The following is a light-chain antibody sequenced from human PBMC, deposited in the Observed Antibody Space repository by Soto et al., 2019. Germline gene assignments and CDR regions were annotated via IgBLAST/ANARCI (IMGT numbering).Light chain of an antibody. Sequence: QSALTQPASVSGSPGQSITISCTGTSSDVGGYNYVSWYQQHPGKATKLMIYDVNNRPSGVSNRFSGSKSGNTASLTIGGLQAEDEADYYCGSYTSSSTLVFGGGTQLTVL. CDR2: DVN. CDR1: SSDVGGYNY. V-gene: IGLV2-14*01. J-gene: IGLJ2*01. CDR3: GSYTSSSTLV.